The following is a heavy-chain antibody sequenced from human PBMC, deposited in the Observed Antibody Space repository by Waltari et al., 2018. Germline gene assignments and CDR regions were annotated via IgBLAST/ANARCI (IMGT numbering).Heavy chain of an antibody. CDR3: ARGGPGIAAAGVDY. J-gene: IGHJ4*02. V-gene: IGHV4-34*01. CDR1: GGSFSGYY. CDR2: INHSGST. D-gene: IGHD6-13*01. Sequence: QVQLQQWGAGLLKPSETLSLTCAVYGGSFSGYYWSWIRQPPGKGLEWIGEINHSGSTNYNPSLKSRVTISVDTSKNQFSLKLSSVTAADTAVYYCARGGPGIAAAGVDYWGQGTLVTVSS.